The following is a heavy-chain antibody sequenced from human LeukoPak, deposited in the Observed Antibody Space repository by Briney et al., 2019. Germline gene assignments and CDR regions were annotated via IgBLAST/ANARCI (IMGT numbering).Heavy chain of an antibody. Sequence: SETLSLTCAVYGGSFSGYYWSWTRQPPGKGLEWIGEINHSGSTNYNPSLKSRVTISVDTSKNQFSLKLSSVTAADTAVYYCARNYGGNRGLTFGYWGQATLVTVA. V-gene: IGHV4-34*01. CDR1: GGSFSGYY. CDR3: ARNYGGNRGLTFGY. D-gene: IGHD4-23*01. CDR2: INHSGST. J-gene: IGHJ4*02.